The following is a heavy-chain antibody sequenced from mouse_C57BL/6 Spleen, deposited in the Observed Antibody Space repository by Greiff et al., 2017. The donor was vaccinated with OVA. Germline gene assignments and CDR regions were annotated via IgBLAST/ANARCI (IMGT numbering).Heavy chain of an antibody. V-gene: IGHV5-9-1*02. D-gene: IGHD2-5*01. CDR2: ISSGGDYI. CDR3: TRAYSNYVWYFDV. J-gene: IGHJ1*03. Sequence: EVKVVESGEGLVKPGGSLKLSCAASGFTFSSYAMSWVRQTPEKRLEWVAYISSGGDYIYYADTVKGRFTISRDNARNTLYLQMSSLKSEDTAMYYCTRAYSNYVWYFDVWGTGTTVTVSS. CDR1: GFTFSSYA.